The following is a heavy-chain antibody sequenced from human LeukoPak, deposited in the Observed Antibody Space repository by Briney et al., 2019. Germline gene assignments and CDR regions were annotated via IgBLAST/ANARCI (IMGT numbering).Heavy chain of an antibody. Sequence: GGSLRLSCAASGFTVNSNYMSWVRQAPGKGLEWVSAIYSGSTYYADSVKGRFTMSRDNSKNTVYLQMNSLRAEDTAIYYCTRVGYIDEGIDYWGQGTLVTVSS. J-gene: IGHJ4*02. D-gene: IGHD5-24*01. CDR3: TRVGYIDEGIDY. V-gene: IGHV3-53*01. CDR1: GFTVNSNY. CDR2: IYSGST.